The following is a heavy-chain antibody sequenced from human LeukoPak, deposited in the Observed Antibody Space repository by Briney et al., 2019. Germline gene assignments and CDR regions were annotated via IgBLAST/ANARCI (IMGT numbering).Heavy chain of an antibody. J-gene: IGHJ3*02. CDR1: GFAFRSYA. CDR3: AKHQQMVQGVPHAFDI. V-gene: IGHV3-23*01. CDR2: LTGSGWST. Sequence: GESLRLSCAASGFAFRSYAMSWVRQTPVKGLEWVSSLTGSGWSTFYADSVQGRFTISRDNSKNTLYLQMNSLRAEDTAVYYCAKHQQMVQGVPHAFDIWGQGTMVTVSS. D-gene: IGHD3-10*01.